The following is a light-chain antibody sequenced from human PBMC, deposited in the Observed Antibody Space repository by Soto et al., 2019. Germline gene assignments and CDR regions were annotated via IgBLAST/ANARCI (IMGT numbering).Light chain of an antibody. CDR1: QSVSSN. J-gene: IGKJ1*01. CDR3: QQYNQGPQLT. Sequence: EIVLTQSPATLSVSPGERATLSCRASQSVSSNLAWYQQKPGQAPRLLISGASTMATGVPARFSGSGSGTVFTLTISSLQSEDFAVYYCQQYNQGPQLTFGQGTKVEI. V-gene: IGKV3-15*01. CDR2: GAS.